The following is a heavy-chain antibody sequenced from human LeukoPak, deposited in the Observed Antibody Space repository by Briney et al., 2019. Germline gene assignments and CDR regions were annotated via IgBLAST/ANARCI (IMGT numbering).Heavy chain of an antibody. J-gene: IGHJ3*02. CDR3: ARAKMATIGDAFDI. V-gene: IGHV4-34*01. CDR1: GGSFSGYY. D-gene: IGHD5-24*01. CDR2: INHSGST. Sequence: KSSETLSLTCAVYGGSFSGYYWSWIRQPPGKGLEWIGEINHSGSTNYNPSLKSRVTISVDTSKNQFSLKLGSVTAADTAVYYCARAKMATIGDAFDIWGQGTMVTVSS.